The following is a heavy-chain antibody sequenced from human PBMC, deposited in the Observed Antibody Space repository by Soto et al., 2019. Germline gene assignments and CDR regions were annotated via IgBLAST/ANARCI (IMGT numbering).Heavy chain of an antibody. Sequence: SETLSLTCTVSGGSITSSSYYWGWIRQPPGKGLEWIGSIYYSGSTYYNPSLKSRVAISVDTSKNQFSLKLSSVTAADTAVYYCATQEVGGSYVYTFDPWGQGTLVTVS. V-gene: IGHV4-39*01. CDR1: GGSITSSSYY. D-gene: IGHD1-26*01. CDR2: IYYSGST. CDR3: ATQEVGGSYVYTFDP. J-gene: IGHJ5*02.